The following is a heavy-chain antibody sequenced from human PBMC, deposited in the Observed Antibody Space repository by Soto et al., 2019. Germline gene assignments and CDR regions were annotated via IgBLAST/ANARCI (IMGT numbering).Heavy chain of an antibody. J-gene: IGHJ6*02. CDR3: ARETTMVRWDGMDV. CDR2: IDAGNGNT. Sequence: ASVKVSCKASGYTFTSYAMHWVRQAPGQRLEWMGWIDAGNGNTKYSQKFQGRVTITRDTSASTAYMELSSLRSEDTAVYYCARETTMVRWDGMDVWGQGNRVTVSS. V-gene: IGHV1-3*01. CDR1: GYTFTSYA. D-gene: IGHD3-10*01.